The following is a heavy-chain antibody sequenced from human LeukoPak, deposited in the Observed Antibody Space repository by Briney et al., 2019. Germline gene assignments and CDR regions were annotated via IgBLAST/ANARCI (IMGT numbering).Heavy chain of an antibody. D-gene: IGHD3-22*01. CDR1: GGSISSGGYY. J-gene: IGHJ4*02. CDR3: ARHLGHYDSSGTFDY. V-gene: IGHV4-30-2*01. Sequence: SETLSLTCTVSGGSISSGGYYWSWIRQPPGKGLEWIGYIYHSGSTYYNPSLKSRVTISVDRSKNQFSLKLSSVTAADTAVYYCARHLGHYDSSGTFDYWGQGTLVTVSS. CDR2: IYHSGST.